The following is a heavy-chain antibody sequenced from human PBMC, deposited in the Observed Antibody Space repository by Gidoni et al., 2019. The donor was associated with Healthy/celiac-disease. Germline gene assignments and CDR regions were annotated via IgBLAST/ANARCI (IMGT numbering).Heavy chain of an antibody. CDR2: MNPNSGNT. V-gene: IGHV1-8*01. CDR3: ARRESFDY. D-gene: IGHD3-10*01. CDR1: GYSFPSYD. J-gene: IGHJ4*02. Sequence: QVQLVQSGAEVKKSGASVKVSCKASGYSFPSYDINWVRQATGQGLEWMGWMNPNSGNTGYAQKFQGRVTMTRNTSISTAYMDLSRLRSEDTAVYYCARRESFDYWGQGTLVTVSS.